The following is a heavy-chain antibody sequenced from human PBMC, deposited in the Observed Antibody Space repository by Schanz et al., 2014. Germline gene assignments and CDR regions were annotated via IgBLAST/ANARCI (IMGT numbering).Heavy chain of an antibody. J-gene: IGHJ4*02. CDR3: ARDGYRNGRPFDY. D-gene: IGHD5-18*01. CDR1: GFSFSDYG. Sequence: VQLVESGGGLVQPGGSLRLSCAGSGFSFSDYGMHWVRQAPGKGLEWVSYISHNSHYTNYADSVKGRFTISRDTAENSVYLQMNSLRAEDTAVYYCARDGYRNGRPFDYWGRGTLVTVSS. V-gene: IGHV3-11*06. CDR2: ISHNSHYT.